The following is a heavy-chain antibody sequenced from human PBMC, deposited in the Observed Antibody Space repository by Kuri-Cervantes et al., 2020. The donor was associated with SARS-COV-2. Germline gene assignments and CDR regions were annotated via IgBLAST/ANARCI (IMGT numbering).Heavy chain of an antibody. D-gene: IGHD1-26*01. V-gene: IGHV3-30*18. Sequence: GGSLRLSCAASGFTFSSYGMHWVRQAPGKGLEWVAVISYDGSNKYYADSVKGRFTISRDNSQNTLYLHMKSLRSEDTAMYYCAKQYSGYFYTPCLDWGQGTLVTVSS. CDR2: ISYDGSNK. CDR1: GFTFSSYG. J-gene: IGHJ4*02. CDR3: AKQYSGYFYTPCLD.